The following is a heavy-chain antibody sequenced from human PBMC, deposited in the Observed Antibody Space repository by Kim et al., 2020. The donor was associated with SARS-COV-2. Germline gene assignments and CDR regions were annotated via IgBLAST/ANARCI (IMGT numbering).Heavy chain of an antibody. Sequence: GGSLRLSCAASGFTFSSYAMHWVRQAPGKGLEWVAVISYDGSNKYYADSVKGRFTISRDNSKNTLYLQMNSLRAEDTAVYYCARDPHVTAELYYYYGMDVWGQGTTVTVSS. CDR3: ARDPHVTAELYYYYGMDV. J-gene: IGHJ6*02. CDR2: ISYDGSNK. V-gene: IGHV3-30*04. D-gene: IGHD1-26*01. CDR1: GFTFSSYA.